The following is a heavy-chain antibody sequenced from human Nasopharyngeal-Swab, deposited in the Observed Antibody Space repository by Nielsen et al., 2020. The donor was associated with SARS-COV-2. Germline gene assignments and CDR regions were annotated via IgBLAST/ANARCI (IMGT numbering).Heavy chain of an antibody. Sequence: SVKVSCKTSGGTFRNYGISWVRQAPGQGLEWMGGVMPKFDTANYAQKFQDRVTITADESTSTVYLALISLTSDDTAIYYCARDSDYGDYIGWFDPWGQGTLVTVSS. V-gene: IGHV1-69*13. CDR1: GGTFRNYG. D-gene: IGHD4-17*01. CDR2: VMPKFDTA. CDR3: ARDSDYGDYIGWFDP. J-gene: IGHJ5*02.